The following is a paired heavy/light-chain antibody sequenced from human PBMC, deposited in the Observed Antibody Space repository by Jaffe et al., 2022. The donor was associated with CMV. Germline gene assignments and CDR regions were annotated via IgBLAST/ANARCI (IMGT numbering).Heavy chain of an antibody. J-gene: IGHJ4*02. V-gene: IGHV4-59*01. D-gene: IGHD6-13*01. CDR2: IYNSGST. Sequence: QVQLQESGPGLMKPSETLSLTCTVSGGSISSYYWSWIRQPPGKGLEWIGYIYNSGSTNYNPSLKSRVTISVDTSMNQFSLRLSSVTAADTAVYYCARGDSSSWYPFDYWGQGTLVTVSS. CDR1: GGSISSYY. CDR3: ARGDSSSWYPFDY.
Light chain of an antibody. Sequence: DIQMTQSPSSLSASVGDRVTITCRASQSISRYLNWYQQKAGKAPKLLIYAASSLQSGVPSRFSGSGSGTDFTLTISSLQPEDFATYYCQQSYSTPYTFGQGTKLEIK. J-gene: IGKJ2*01. CDR1: QSISRY. V-gene: IGKV1-39*01. CDR2: AAS. CDR3: QQSYSTPYT.